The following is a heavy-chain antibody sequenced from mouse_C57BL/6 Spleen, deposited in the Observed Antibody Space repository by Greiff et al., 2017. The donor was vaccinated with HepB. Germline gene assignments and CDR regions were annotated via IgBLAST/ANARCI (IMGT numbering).Heavy chain of an antibody. D-gene: IGHD2-4*01. Sequence: QVQLQQSGPGLVAPSQSLSITCTVSGFSLTSYGVHWVRQPPGKGLEWLVVIWSDGSTTYNSALKSRLSISKDNSKSQVFLKMNSLQTDDTAMYYCARHEGLRGYAMDYWGQGTSVTVSS. CDR3: ARHEGLRGYAMDY. J-gene: IGHJ4*01. CDR2: IWSDGST. CDR1: GFSLTSYG. V-gene: IGHV2-6-1*01.